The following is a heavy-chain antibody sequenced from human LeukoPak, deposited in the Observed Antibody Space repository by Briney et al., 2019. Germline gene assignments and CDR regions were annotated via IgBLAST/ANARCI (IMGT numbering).Heavy chain of an antibody. CDR2: IIPIFGTA. V-gene: IGHV1-69*01. D-gene: IGHD1-26*01. J-gene: IGHJ6*03. CDR3: ARGQRPKSIVGAPYYYYCYYMDV. CDR1: GGTFSSYA. Sequence: SVKVSCKASGGTFSSYAISWVRQAPGQGLEWMGGIIPIFGTANYAQKFQGRVTITADESTSTAYMELSSLRSEDTAVYYCARGQRPKSIVGAPYYYYCYYMDVWGKGTTVTVSS.